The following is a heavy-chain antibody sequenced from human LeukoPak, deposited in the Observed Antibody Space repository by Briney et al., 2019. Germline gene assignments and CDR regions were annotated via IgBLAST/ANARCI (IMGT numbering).Heavy chain of an antibody. J-gene: IGHJ4*02. D-gene: IGHD3-22*01. Sequence: PGGTLRLSCAASGFTFRHSWMNWVRQAPGKGLEWVGRIKANSDTGLSDYAAPVKGRFTSSRDHSKNRLYLQMNSLKTDDTGVYYCTPEMDYYDSSGYYPLRLFDFWGQGPLVPVPS. V-gene: IGHV3-15*01. CDR1: GFTFRHSW. CDR2: IKANSDTGLS. CDR3: TPEMDYYDSSGYYPLRLFDF.